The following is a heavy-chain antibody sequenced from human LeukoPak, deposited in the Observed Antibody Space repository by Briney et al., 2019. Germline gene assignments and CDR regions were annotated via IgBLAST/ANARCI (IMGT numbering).Heavy chain of an antibody. J-gene: IGHJ6*03. CDR1: GFTVSSNY. D-gene: IGHD2-15*01. V-gene: IGHV3-53*01. CDR3: ARDLSWTVAGYMDV. Sequence: PGGSLRLSCAASGFTVSSNYMSWVRQAPGKGLEWVSVIYSGGSTYYADSVKGRFTISRDNAKNSLYLQMNSLRAEDTAVYYCARDLSWTVAGYMDVWGKGTTVTVSS. CDR2: IYSGGST.